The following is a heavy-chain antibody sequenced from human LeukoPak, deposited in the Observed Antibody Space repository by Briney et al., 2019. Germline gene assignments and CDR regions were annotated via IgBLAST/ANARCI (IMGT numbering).Heavy chain of an antibody. D-gene: IGHD3-22*01. CDR2: ISAYNGHT. V-gene: IGHV1-18*01. J-gene: IGHJ3*02. CDR1: GYTFNTYG. Sequence: GASVKVSCKASGYTFNTYGITWVRQGPGQGLEWMGWISAYNGHTQSAQKVQGRVTMTTDTSTNTAYMELRSLRSDDTAVYYCARGGYDSSGYYSAFDIWGQGTMVTVSS. CDR3: ARGGYDSSGYYSAFDI.